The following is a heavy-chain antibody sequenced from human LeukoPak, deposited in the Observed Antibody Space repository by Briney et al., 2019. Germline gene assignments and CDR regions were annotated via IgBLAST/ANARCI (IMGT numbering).Heavy chain of an antibody. Sequence: GGSLRLSCAASGFPFSNAYMSWVRQAPGKGLEWVGRIKRKSDGGTTDYAAPVKGRFTISRDDSKNTLYLQMNSLKTEDTAVYYCTTDVFYGTVDYWGQGIQVAVSS. CDR1: GFPFSNAY. V-gene: IGHV3-15*01. D-gene: IGHD3-16*01. J-gene: IGHJ4*02. CDR2: IKRKSDGGTT. CDR3: TTDVFYGTVDY.